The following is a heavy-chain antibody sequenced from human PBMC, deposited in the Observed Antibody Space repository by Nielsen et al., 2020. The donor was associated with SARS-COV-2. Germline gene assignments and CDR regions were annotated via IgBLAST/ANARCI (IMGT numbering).Heavy chain of an antibody. CDR1: GFNFSSYD. CDR3: AKEAIRGHIYGWVTMDV. CDR2: IDTSGDT. D-gene: IGHD5-18*01. J-gene: IGHJ6*02. V-gene: IGHV3-13*04. Sequence: GGSLRLSCAASGFNFSSYDILWVRQATGKGLEWVSTIDTSGDTFYPDSVKGRFTVSRENAKNSLFLQMNSLRVGDTAVYYCAKEAIRGHIYGWVTMDVWGQGTTVSVSS.